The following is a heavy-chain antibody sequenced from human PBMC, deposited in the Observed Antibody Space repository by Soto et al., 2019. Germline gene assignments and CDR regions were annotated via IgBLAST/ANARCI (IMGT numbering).Heavy chain of an antibody. CDR2: VFTTGTT. J-gene: IGHJ5*02. CDR3: ARDFNSIFDDFADMRWNFDP. Sequence: PSETLSLTCSVTGGSINNYYWGWVRQSAGKGLECIGRVFTTGTTDYNPSLKGRVTISVDTSKNQFSLSLRSVTAADTAIYYCARDFNSIFDDFADMRWNFDPWGQGPLVTVSS. CDR1: GGSINNYY. V-gene: IGHV4-4*07. D-gene: IGHD3-3*02.